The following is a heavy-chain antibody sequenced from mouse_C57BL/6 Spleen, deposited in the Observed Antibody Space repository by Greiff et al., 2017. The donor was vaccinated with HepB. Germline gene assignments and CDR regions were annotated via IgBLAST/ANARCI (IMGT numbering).Heavy chain of an antibody. J-gene: IGHJ2*01. CDR2: IDPEDGDT. CDR1: GFNIKDYY. CDR3: TSYYDGSSPRFDY. D-gene: IGHD1-1*01. Sequence: VHVKQSGAELVRPGASVKLSCTASGFNIKDYYMHWVKQRPEQGLEWIGRIDPEDGDTEYAPKFQGKATLTADTSSNTAYLQLSSLTSEDTAVYYCTSYYDGSSPRFDYWGQGTTLTVSS. V-gene: IGHV14-1*01.